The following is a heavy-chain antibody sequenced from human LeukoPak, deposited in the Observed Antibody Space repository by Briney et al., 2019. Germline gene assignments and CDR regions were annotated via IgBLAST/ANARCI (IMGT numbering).Heavy chain of an antibody. V-gene: IGHV1-18*01. J-gene: IGHJ5*02. CDR3: VRDDFYETSGFSP. CDR1: GYIFTNYG. CDR2: ISAYRGNK. D-gene: IGHD3-22*01. Sequence: ASVTVSCKASGYIFTNYGISWVRQAPGQGLEWLGWISAYRGNKKYAQKFRDRVTLTTETSTSTAYLDLRSLRSDDTAMYYCVRDDFYETSGFSPWGQGTLVTVSS.